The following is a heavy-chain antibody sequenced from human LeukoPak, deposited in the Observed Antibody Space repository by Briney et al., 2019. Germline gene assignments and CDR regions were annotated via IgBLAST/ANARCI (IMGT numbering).Heavy chain of an antibody. CDR3: ARVVLVVADAFDI. CDR1: GFTFSDHY. D-gene: IGHD3-22*01. CDR2: IRNKANSYIT. Sequence: GGSLRLSCAASGFTFSDHYMDWVRQAPGKGLEWVGRIRNKANSYITEYAASVKGRFTISRDDSKNSLYLQMNSLKTEDTAVYYCARVVLVVADAFDIWGQGTMVTVSS. J-gene: IGHJ3*02. V-gene: IGHV3-72*01.